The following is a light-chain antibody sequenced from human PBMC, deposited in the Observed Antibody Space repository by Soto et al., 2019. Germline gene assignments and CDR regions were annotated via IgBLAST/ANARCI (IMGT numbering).Light chain of an antibody. J-gene: IGKJ1*01. CDR3: QQYNSYST. V-gene: IGKV1-5*03. Sequence: DIQMTQSPSTLYASVGDRVTITCRASQSISSWLAWYQQKPGKAPKLLIYKASTLESGVPSRFSGSGSGTGFTLTISSLQPDDFATYYCQQYNSYSTFGQGTKVELK. CDR2: KAS. CDR1: QSISSW.